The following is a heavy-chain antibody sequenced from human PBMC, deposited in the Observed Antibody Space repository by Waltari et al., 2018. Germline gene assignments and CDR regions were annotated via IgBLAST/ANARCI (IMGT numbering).Heavy chain of an antibody. Sequence: QVRLQESGPGLVKPSGTLSLTCTVSDGSVSTTNWWSWVRQPPGKGLQWIAEVYHTGSTYVNPSLERRVTISLDKSKNQVFLNLTSVTVADTAVYYCARALAPSGNEAFDIWGQGTLVTVSS. CDR3: ARALAPSGNEAFDI. J-gene: IGHJ3*02. CDR1: DGSVSTTNW. V-gene: IGHV4-4*02. D-gene: IGHD6-13*01. CDR2: VYHTGST.